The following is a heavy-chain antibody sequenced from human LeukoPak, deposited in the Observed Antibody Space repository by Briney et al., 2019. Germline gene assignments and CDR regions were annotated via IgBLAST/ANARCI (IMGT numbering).Heavy chain of an antibody. V-gene: IGHV3-21*01. CDR1: GFTFSSYS. CDR3: ARGEGYSSFYDY. D-gene: IGHD6-13*01. CDR2: ISSSSSYI. J-gene: IGHJ4*02. Sequence: PGGSLRLSCAASGFTFSSYSMNWVRPAPGEGLECGSSISSSSSYIYYADSVKGRFTISRDNAKKSLYLQMKSLRAEDTAVYYCARGEGYSSFYDYWGQGTLVTVSS.